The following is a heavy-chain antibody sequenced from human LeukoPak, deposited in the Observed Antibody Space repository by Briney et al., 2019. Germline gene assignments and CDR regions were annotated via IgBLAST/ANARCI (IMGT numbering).Heavy chain of an antibody. CDR1: GFTFDDYG. CDR2: INWNGGST. CDR3: ARDYDILTGAGFDY. D-gene: IGHD3-9*01. V-gene: IGHV3-20*04. Sequence: GGSLRLSCAASGFTFDDYGMSWVRQAPGKGLEWVSGINWNGGSTGYADSVKGRFTISRDNAKNSLYLQMNSLRAEDTALYYCARDYDILTGAGFDYWGQGTLVTVSS. J-gene: IGHJ4*02.